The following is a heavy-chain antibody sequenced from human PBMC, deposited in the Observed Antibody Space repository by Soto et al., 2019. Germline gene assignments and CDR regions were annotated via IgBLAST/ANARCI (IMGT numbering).Heavy chain of an antibody. D-gene: IGHD1-7*01. J-gene: IGHJ4*02. CDR1: GFTFSGYD. CDR3: VRRVSGNYDY. CDR2: ISSNGGTT. V-gene: IGHV3-64*01. Sequence: EVQLAESGGGMVQPGGSLRLSCVASGFTFSGYDMHWVRQAPGKGLEYVSSISSNGGTTYYGNSVKGRFTISRDNSKNTLYLQMGSLRAEDMAVYYCVRRVSGNYDYWGQGPLVTVSS.